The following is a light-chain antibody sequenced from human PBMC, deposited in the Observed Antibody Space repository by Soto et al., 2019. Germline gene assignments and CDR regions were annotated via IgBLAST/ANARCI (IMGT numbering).Light chain of an antibody. CDR2: GAS. CDR1: QIISSTY. Sequence: DIVLTQSPGTLSLSPGERATLSCRASQIISSTYLGWYQQKPGQAPRLLIYGASSRATGIPDRFSGSGSGTDFTLTISRLEPEDFAVYYCQLYGSSPKTFGQGTKVEV. V-gene: IGKV3-20*01. J-gene: IGKJ1*01. CDR3: QLYGSSPKT.